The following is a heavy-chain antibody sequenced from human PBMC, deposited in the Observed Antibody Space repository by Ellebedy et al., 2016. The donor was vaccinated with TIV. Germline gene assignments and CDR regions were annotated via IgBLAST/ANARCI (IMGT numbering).Heavy chain of an antibody. V-gene: IGHV3-33*06. CDR3: AKTQSRYCSGGSCYYGAFDI. CDR1: GFTFSSYG. Sequence: PGGSLRLSCAASGFTFSSYGMHWVRLAPGKGLEWVAVIWYDGSNKYYADSVKGRFTISRDNSKNTLYLQMNSLRAEDTAVYYCAKTQSRYCSGGSCYYGAFDIWGQGTMVTVSS. J-gene: IGHJ3*02. D-gene: IGHD2-15*01. CDR2: IWYDGSNK.